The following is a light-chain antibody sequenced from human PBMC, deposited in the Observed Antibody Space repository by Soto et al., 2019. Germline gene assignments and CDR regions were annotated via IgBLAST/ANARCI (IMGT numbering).Light chain of an antibody. V-gene: IGLV2-23*02. CDR3: CSYAGSSTFV. Sequence: QSALTQPASVSGSPGQSITISCTGTSSDVGSYNLVSWYQQHPGKAPKLMIYEVSKRPSGVSNRFPGSKSGNTASLTISGLQAEDEADYYCCSYAGSSTFVFGTGTKVPS. CDR1: SSDVGSYNL. CDR2: EVS. J-gene: IGLJ1*01.